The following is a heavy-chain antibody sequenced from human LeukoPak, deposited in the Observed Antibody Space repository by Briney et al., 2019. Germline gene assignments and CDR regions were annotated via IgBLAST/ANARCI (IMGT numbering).Heavy chain of an antibody. V-gene: IGHV4-59*01. CDR3: ARVIAVAGGVPPRYFDY. CDR1: GGSISSYY. D-gene: IGHD6-19*01. J-gene: IGHJ4*02. Sequence: SETLSLTCTVSGGSISSYYWSWIRQPPGKGLGWIGCIYYSGSTNYNPSLRSRVTISVDTSKNQFSLKLSSVTAADTAMYYCARVIAVAGGVPPRYFDYWGQGTLVTVSS. CDR2: IYYSGST.